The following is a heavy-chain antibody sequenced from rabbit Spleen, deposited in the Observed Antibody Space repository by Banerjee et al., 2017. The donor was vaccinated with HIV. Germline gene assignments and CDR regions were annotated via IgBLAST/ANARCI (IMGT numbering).Heavy chain of an antibody. Sequence: QEQLEESGGGLVKPGGTLTLTCKASGFTFSTYYTCWVRQAPGKGPEWIACIYNGNSGSTYYASWVKGRFTISKTSSTTVTLQVTSLTAADTATYFCARVGGVGLYGYANLWGPGTLVTVS. J-gene: IGHJ4*01. CDR3: ARVGGVGLYGYANL. V-gene: IGHV1S45*01. CDR1: GFTFSTYY. D-gene: IGHD6-1*01. CDR2: IYNGNSGST.